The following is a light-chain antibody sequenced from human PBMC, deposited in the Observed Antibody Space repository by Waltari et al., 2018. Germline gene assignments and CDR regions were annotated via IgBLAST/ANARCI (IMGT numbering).Light chain of an antibody. J-gene: IGKJ2*01. V-gene: IGKV3-20*01. Sequence: EVVLTQSPATLSLSPGERATLSCRASQTVSRSRLAWYRQKPGQAPRLLIYAASTRATGIPGRFSGSGSGTDFSLTISRVEPEDFAVYYCQQYGSSVMYTFGQGTKLEIQ. CDR3: QQYGSSVMYT. CDR2: AAS. CDR1: QTVSRSR.